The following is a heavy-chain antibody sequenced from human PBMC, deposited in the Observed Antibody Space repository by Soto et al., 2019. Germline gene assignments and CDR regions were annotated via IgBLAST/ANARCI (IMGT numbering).Heavy chain of an antibody. V-gene: IGHV3-23*01. CDR3: AKDSSLHNMVRGVSNYGMDV. CDR1: GFTFSSYA. CDR2: ISGSGGST. J-gene: IGHJ6*02. D-gene: IGHD3-10*01. Sequence: WSLRLSCAASGFTFSSYAMSWVRQAPGKGLEWVSAISGSGGSTYYADSVKGRFTISRDNSKNTLYLQMNSLRAEDTAVYYCAKDSSLHNMVRGVSNYGMDVWGQGTTVTVSS.